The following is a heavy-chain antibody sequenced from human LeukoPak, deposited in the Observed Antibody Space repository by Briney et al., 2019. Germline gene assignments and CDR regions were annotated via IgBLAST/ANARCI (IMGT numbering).Heavy chain of an antibody. J-gene: IGHJ4*02. CDR3: ARGGSGSYYRV. CDR2: IYYSGST. V-gene: IGHV4-59*01. D-gene: IGHD3-10*01. CDR1: GGSISSYY. Sequence: SETLSLTCTVSGGSISSYYWSWIRQPPGKGLEWIGYIYYSGSTNYNPSLKSRVTISVDTSKNQFSLKLSSVTAANTAVYYCARGGSGSYYRVWGQGTLVTVSS.